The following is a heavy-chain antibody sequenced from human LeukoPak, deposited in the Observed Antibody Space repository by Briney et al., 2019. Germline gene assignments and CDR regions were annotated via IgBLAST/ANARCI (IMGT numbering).Heavy chain of an antibody. Sequence: ASVKVSCKASGYTFTSYGISWVRQAPGQGLEWMGWINPNSGGTNYAQKFQGRVTMTRDTSISTAYMELSRLRSDDTAVYYCARVWEPPGATDYYGWPKAFDPWGQGTLVTVSS. D-gene: IGHD3-10*01. CDR3: ARVWEPPGATDYYGWPKAFDP. CDR2: INPNSGGT. CDR1: GYTFTSYG. V-gene: IGHV1-2*02. J-gene: IGHJ5*02.